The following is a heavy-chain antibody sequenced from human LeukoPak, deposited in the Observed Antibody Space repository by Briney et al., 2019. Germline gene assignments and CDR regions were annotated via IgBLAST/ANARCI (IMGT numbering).Heavy chain of an antibody. V-gene: IGHV3-30*04. CDR2: ISYDGSNK. D-gene: IGHD3-16*01. CDR1: GFTFSSYA. CDR3: ARSDTAGVGELDY. Sequence: GGSLRLSCAASGFTFSSYAMHWVRQAPGKGLEWVAVISYDGSNKYYADSVKGRFTISRDNSKNTLYLQMNSLRAEDTAVYYCARSDTAGVGELDYWGQGTLVTASS. J-gene: IGHJ4*02.